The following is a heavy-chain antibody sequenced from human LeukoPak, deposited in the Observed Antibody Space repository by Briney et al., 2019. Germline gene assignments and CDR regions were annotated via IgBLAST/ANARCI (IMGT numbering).Heavy chain of an antibody. V-gene: IGHV3-33*01. D-gene: IGHD5-18*01. J-gene: IGHJ6*02. Sequence: GGSLRLSCAASGFTFRSYDMHWVRQALGKGLEWVAVIWYDGSNKYYGDSVEGRFTISRDNSKNTLFLQMNSLRAEDTAVYYCAREGTAMTTYYAMDVWGQGTTVTVSS. CDR2: IWYDGSNK. CDR1: GFTFRSYD. CDR3: AREGTAMTTYYAMDV.